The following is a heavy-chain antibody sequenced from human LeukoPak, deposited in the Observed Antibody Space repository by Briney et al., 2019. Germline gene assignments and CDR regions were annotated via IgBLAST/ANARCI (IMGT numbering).Heavy chain of an antibody. J-gene: IGHJ3*02. D-gene: IGHD3-10*01. V-gene: IGHV3-23*01. Sequence: PGGSLILACTTSGLTFSNYAMNWVRQAPGKGLEWVSSIRGRGDSTNYADAVKGRFTISRDISKNTLYLEMNSLRAEDTAVYYCAKDWSSWGGIYAFDIWGQGTMVTVSS. CDR2: IRGRGDST. CDR1: GLTFSNYA. CDR3: AKDWSSWGGIYAFDI.